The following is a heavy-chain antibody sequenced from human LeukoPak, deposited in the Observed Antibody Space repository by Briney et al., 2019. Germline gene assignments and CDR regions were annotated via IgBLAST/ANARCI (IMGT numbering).Heavy chain of an antibody. CDR3: VRDRNYYEALQRSY. CDR2: ITGAGDTT. CDR1: GFTVSSNY. Sequence: PGGSLRLSCAASGFTVSSNYMSWVRQDPGRGLEWVSSITGAGDTTYYPESVKGRFIISRDNSKNTLYLQMNSLRVEDTALYFCVRDRNYYEALQRSYWGQGTLVTVSS. D-gene: IGHD3-3*01. J-gene: IGHJ4*02. V-gene: IGHV3-53*01.